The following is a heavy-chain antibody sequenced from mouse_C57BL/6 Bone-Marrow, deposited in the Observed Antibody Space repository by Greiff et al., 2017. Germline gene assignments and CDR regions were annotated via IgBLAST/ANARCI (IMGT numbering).Heavy chain of an antibody. D-gene: IGHD1-3*01. V-gene: IGHV3-6*01. Sequence: EVKLVESGPGLVKPSQSLSLTCSVTGYSITSGYYWNWIRQFPGNKLEWMGYISYDGSNNYNPSLKNRISITRDTSKNQFFLKLNSVTTEDTATYYCARALIRDWGQGTLVTVSA. CDR3: ARALIRD. CDR2: ISYDGSN. CDR1: GYSITSGYY. J-gene: IGHJ3*01.